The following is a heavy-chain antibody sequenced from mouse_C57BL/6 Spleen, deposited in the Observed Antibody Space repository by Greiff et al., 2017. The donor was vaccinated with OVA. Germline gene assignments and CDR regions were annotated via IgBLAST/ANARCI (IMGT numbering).Heavy chain of an antibody. D-gene: IGHD1-1*01. CDR1: GFTFSDYY. CDR3: ASPDYYGSSPAWFAY. Sequence: EVKLVESGGGLVQPGGSLKLSCAASGFTFSDYYMYWVRQTPEKRLEWVAYICNGGGSTYYPDTVKGRFTISRDNAKNTLYLQMSRLKSEDTAMYYCASPDYYGSSPAWFAYWGQGTLVTVSA. J-gene: IGHJ3*01. V-gene: IGHV5-12*01. CDR2: ICNGGGST.